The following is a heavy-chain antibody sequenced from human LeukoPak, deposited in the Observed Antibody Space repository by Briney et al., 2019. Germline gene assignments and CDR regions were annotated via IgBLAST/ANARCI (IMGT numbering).Heavy chain of an antibody. J-gene: IGHJ4*02. Sequence: PSETLSLTCAVYGGSFSGYCWSWIRQPPGKGLEWIGEINHSGSTNYNPSLKSRVTISVDTSKNQFSLKLSSVTAADTAVYYCARNIPNYDFGGHYFDYWGQGTLVTVSS. CDR3: ARNIPNYDFGGHYFDY. D-gene: IGHD3-3*01. V-gene: IGHV4-34*01. CDR2: INHSGST. CDR1: GGSFSGYC.